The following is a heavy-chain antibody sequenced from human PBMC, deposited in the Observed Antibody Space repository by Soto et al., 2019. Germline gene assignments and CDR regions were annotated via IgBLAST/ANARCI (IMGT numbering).Heavy chain of an antibody. CDR2: MNPNSGNT. Sequence: QVQLVQSGAEVKKPGASVKVSCKASGYTFTSYDINWVRQATGQGLEWMGWMNPNSGNTGYAQKFQGRVTMTRNTSISTAYMELSSLRSEDTDVYYCARLPGIAVAGTVYETFDLWGQGTLVTVSS. J-gene: IGHJ5*02. CDR1: GYTFTSYD. V-gene: IGHV1-8*01. CDR3: ARLPGIAVAGTVYETFDL. D-gene: IGHD6-19*01.